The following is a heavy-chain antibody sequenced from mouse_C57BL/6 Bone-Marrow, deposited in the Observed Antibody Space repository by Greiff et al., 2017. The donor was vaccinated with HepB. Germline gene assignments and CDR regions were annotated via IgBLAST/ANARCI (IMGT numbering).Heavy chain of an antibody. CDR2: SRNKANDYTT. Sequence: EVQVVESGGGLVQSGRSLRLSCATSGFTFSDFYMEWVRQAPGKGLEWIAASRNKANDYTTEYSASVKGRFIVSRDTSQSILYLQMNALRAEDTAIDSYASATYYGGSYGFAYWGQGTLVTVSA. V-gene: IGHV7-1*01. CDR1: GFTFSDFY. D-gene: IGHD1-1*01. J-gene: IGHJ3*01. CDR3: ASATYYGGSYGFAY.